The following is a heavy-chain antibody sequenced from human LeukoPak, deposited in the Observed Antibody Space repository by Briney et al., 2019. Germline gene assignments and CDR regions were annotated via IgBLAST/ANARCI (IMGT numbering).Heavy chain of an antibody. CDR3: ARDLYYYDSSGRRVTYFDY. J-gene: IGHJ4*02. CDR2: IYYSGST. CDR1: GGSISSGGYY. D-gene: IGHD3-22*01. V-gene: IGHV4-31*03. Sequence: SETLSLTCTVSGGSISSGGYYWGWIRQHPGKGLEWIGYIYYSGSTYYNPSLKSRVTISVDTSKNQFSLKLSSVTAADTAVYYCARDLYYYDSSGRRVTYFDYWGQGTLVTVSS.